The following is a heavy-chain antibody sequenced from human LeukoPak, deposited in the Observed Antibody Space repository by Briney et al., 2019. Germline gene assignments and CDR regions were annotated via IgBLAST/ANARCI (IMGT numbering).Heavy chain of an antibody. Sequence: GGSLRLSCTASGFTFGDYAMSWFRQAPGKGLEWVGFIRSKPYGGTTENAASVKGRFTISRDNSKNTLYLQMNSLRAEDTALYFCAKKAQYNGNYPLDYWGQGTLVTVSS. CDR1: GFTFGDYA. V-gene: IGHV3-49*03. J-gene: IGHJ4*02. CDR3: AKKAQYNGNYPLDY. D-gene: IGHD1-26*01. CDR2: IRSKPYGGTT.